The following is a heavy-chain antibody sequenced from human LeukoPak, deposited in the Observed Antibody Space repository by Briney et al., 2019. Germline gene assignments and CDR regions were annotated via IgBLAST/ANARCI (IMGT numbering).Heavy chain of an antibody. D-gene: IGHD3-10*01. CDR2: IYNSGTT. CDR1: DGSISNYY. Sequence: SETLSLTCTVSDGSISNYYWSWIRQPRGKGLEWSGYIYNSGTTNYNPSLKSRVTMSVDTSKNQFSLKLSSVTAADTAVYYCARVHLFRGVITESFDYWGQGILVTVSS. J-gene: IGHJ4*02. CDR3: ARVHLFRGVITESFDY. V-gene: IGHV4-59*01.